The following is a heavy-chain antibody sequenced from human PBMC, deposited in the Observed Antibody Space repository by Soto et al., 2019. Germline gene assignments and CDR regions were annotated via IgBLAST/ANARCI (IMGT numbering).Heavy chain of an antibody. Sequence: PGGSLRLSCAASGFTFSDYYMSWIRQAPGKGLEWVSYISSSGSTIYYADSVKGRLTISRDNAKNSLYLQMNSLRAEDTAVYYCARTYYYGSGSYYTPKNWFDPWGQGTLVTVSS. CDR3: ARTYYYGSGSYYTPKNWFDP. CDR2: ISSSGSTI. J-gene: IGHJ5*02. D-gene: IGHD3-10*01. V-gene: IGHV3-11*01. CDR1: GFTFSDYY.